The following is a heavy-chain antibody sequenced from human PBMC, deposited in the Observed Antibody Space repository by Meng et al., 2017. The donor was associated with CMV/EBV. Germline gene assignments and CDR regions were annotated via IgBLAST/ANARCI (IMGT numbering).Heavy chain of an antibody. CDR3: ARDAYYDFWSGYYQYYFDY. V-gene: IGHV1-2*02. CDR1: GYTFTGYY. Sequence: ASVKVSCKASGYTFTGYYMHWVRQAPGQGLAWMGWINPNSGGTNYAQKFQGRVTMTRDTSISTAYMELSRLRSDDTAVYYCARDAYYDFWSGYYQYYFDYWGQGTLVTVSS. CDR2: INPNSGGT. J-gene: IGHJ4*02. D-gene: IGHD3-3*01.